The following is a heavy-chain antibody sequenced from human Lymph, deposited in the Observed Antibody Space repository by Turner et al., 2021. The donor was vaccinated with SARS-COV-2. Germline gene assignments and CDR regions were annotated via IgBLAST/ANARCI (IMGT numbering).Heavy chain of an antibody. J-gene: IGHJ4*02. V-gene: IGHV3-21*01. CDR2: ITFTSSYI. Sequence: EVQLLASGGGLVNPGGSLRLSCPASGFTFSSYSMNWVRQAPGKGLEWVSSITFTSSYIYYADSVKGRFTISRDNAKNSLYLQMNSLRAEDTAVYYCARGPPDFPYYFDYWGQGTLVTVSS. CDR3: ARGPPDFPYYFDY. D-gene: IGHD2-21*02. CDR1: GFTFSSYS.